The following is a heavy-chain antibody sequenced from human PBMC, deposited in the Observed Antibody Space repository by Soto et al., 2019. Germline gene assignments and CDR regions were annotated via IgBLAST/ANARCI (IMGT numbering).Heavy chain of an antibody. CDR2: MNTNSGNT. CDR3: ARGDDAILTGYSRKYDY. CDR1: GYTFTSYD. J-gene: IGHJ4*02. Sequence: QVQLVQSGAEVKKPGASVKVSCKASGYTFTSYDITWVRQATGQGLEWMGCMNTNSGNTDYVQKFQGRVTMTRNTFMRTTYMELSRLRSEDTAVYYCARGDDAILTGYSRKYDYWGQGTLVTVSS. V-gene: IGHV1-8*01. D-gene: IGHD3-9*01.